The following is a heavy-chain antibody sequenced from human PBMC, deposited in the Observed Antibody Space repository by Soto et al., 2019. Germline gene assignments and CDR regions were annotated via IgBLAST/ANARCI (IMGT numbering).Heavy chain of an antibody. CDR3: ARPQVNYDFWSGYLSTYYYMAV. V-gene: IGHV4-34*01. Sequence: SETLSLTCAVYGGSFSGDYWSWIRQPPGKGLEWIGEINHSGSTNYNPSLKSRVTISVDTSKNQFSLKLSSVTAADTAVYYCARPQVNYDFWSGYLSTYYYMAVWGKGTTVTVSS. J-gene: IGHJ6*03. CDR1: GGSFSGDY. D-gene: IGHD3-3*01. CDR2: INHSGST.